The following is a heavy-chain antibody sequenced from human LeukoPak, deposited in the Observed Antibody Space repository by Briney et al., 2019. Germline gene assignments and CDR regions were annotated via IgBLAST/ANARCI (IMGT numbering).Heavy chain of an antibody. J-gene: IGHJ6*03. V-gene: IGHV3-48*03. CDR3: ARGFQRGGGYYNYYYYYYMDV. Sequence: PGGSLGLSCAASGFTFSSYEMNWVRQAPGKGLEWVSYISSSGSTIYYADSVKGRFTITRDNAKNSLYLQMNSLRAEDTAVYYCARGFQRGGGYYNYYYYYYMDVWGKGTTVTVSS. D-gene: IGHD3-3*01. CDR2: ISSSGSTI. CDR1: GFTFSSYE.